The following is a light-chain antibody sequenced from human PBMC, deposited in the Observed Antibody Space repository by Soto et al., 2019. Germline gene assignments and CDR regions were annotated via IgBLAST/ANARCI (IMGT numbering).Light chain of an antibody. CDR3: QQYHNYPVT. J-gene: IGKJ4*01. CDR1: QEISNH. Sequence: DIQMTQSPSSLSASVGDRVTITCRASQEISNHLAWFQQKPGKPPKSLIYDASSLQSGVPSKFSGSRSGTDLTLTISSLQPEDFATYYCQQYHNYPVTFGGGTKVEIK. V-gene: IGKV1-16*02. CDR2: DAS.